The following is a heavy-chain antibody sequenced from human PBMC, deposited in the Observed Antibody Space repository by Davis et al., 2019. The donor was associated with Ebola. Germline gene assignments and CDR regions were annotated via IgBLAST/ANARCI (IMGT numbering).Heavy chain of an antibody. D-gene: IGHD2-2*01. Sequence: GGSLRLSCEASGFSFDAYAMHWVRQAPGKGLEWVSSIWYEGTDGNYADSVRGRFIISRDDSKNTLYLQMNSLRVEDTDIYYCAREEGSSRWQNNWFDYWGQGTLVTVSS. CDR2: IWYEGTDG. J-gene: IGHJ5*01. CDR1: GFSFDAYA. CDR3: AREEGSSRWQNNWFDY. V-gene: IGHV3-33*08.